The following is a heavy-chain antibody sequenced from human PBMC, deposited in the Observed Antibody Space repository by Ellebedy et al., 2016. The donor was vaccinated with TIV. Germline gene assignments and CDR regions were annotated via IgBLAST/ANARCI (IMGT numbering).Heavy chain of an antibody. Sequence: GESLKISCTASGFTFSRSAMSWVRQAPGKGLEWVSQISSWDYGGGTYYTDSVRGRFTISRDDSRNTVYLQMNSLRAEDTALYYRAKDVDRASKEYWGQGTLVTVSS. CDR1: GFTFSRSA. CDR3: AKDVDRASKEY. CDR2: ISSWDYGGGT. J-gene: IGHJ4*02. V-gene: IGHV3-23*01. D-gene: IGHD3-22*01.